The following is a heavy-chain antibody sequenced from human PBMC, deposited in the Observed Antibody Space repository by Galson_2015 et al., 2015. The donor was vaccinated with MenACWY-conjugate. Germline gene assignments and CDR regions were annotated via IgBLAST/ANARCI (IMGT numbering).Heavy chain of an antibody. D-gene: IGHD6-13*01. J-gene: IGHJ5*02. Sequence: SLRLSCAVSGFALSDYWMHWVRQAPGKGLVWVSRINKDGSSRIYADSVKGRFTISRDNAKNSLYLQMHSLRAEDTAVYYCTTMYSRSWGQGTLVTVSS. V-gene: IGHV3-74*01. CDR3: TTMYSRS. CDR1: GFALSDYW. CDR2: INKDGSSR.